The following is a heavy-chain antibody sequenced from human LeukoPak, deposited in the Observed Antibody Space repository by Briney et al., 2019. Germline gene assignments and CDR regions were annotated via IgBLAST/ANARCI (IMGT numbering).Heavy chain of an antibody. CDR3: ARGAVGCSGGSCYSLFDY. CDR1: GGSVSSYY. D-gene: IGHD2-15*01. J-gene: IGHJ4*02. Sequence: PSETLSLTCTVSGGSVSSYYWSWIRQPPGKGLEWIGYSYYSGSTNYNPSLKSRVTISVDTSKNQFSLKLSSVTAADTAVYYCARGAVGCSGGSCYSLFDYWGQGTLVTVSS. CDR2: SYYSGST. V-gene: IGHV4-59*02.